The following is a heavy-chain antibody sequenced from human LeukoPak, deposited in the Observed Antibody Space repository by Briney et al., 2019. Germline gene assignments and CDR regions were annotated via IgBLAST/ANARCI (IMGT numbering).Heavy chain of an antibody. CDR2: IKGDGSHT. Sequence: PGGSLRLSCAASGFTFSNYWMHWVRQAPGKGLVWVARIKGDGSHTIYADSVKGRFTISRDNATNTLYPQMQSPRADDTAMYYCATNPASTTDYWGQGTLVTVSS. CDR3: ATNPASTTDY. D-gene: IGHD2-2*01. J-gene: IGHJ4*02. CDR1: GFTFSNYW. V-gene: IGHV3-74*01.